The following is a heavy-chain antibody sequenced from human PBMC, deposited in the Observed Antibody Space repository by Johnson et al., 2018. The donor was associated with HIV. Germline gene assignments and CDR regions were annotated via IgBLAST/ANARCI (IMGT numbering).Heavy chain of an antibody. J-gene: IGHJ3*02. CDR2: ISYDGRNK. V-gene: IGHV3-30*04. CDR3: ARVLSWQQVGGNDGFDI. D-gene: IGHD6-13*01. Sequence: VQLVESGGGVVQPGRSLRLSCAASGFTFSRYAIHWVRQAPGRGLEWVAIISYDGRNKYYADSVKGRFIISRDNSKNTLYLQMNSLRTEDTAVYYCARVLSWQQVGGNDGFDIWGHGTVVTVSS. CDR1: GFTFSRYA.